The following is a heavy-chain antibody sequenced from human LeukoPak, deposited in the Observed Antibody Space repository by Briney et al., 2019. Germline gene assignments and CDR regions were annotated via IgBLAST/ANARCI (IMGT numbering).Heavy chain of an antibody. CDR1: GGTFSSYA. D-gene: IGHD4-17*01. CDR3: ARIAVRPYGVDY. Sequence: SVKVSCKASGGTFSSYAISWVRQAPGQGLEWMGGIIPILGIANYAQKFQGRVTITADKSTSTAYMELSSLRSEDTAVYYCARIAVRPYGVDYWGQGTLVTVSS. CDR2: IIPILGIA. V-gene: IGHV1-69*04. J-gene: IGHJ4*02.